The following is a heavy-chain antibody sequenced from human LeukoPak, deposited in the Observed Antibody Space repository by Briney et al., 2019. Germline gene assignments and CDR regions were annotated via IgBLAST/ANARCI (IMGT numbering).Heavy chain of an antibody. CDR2: ISAYNGNT. D-gene: IGHD4-23*01. CDR3: ARPDTIGVVLGYGGTPGGWFDP. V-gene: IGHV1-18*01. J-gene: IGHJ5*02. CDR1: GYTFTSYG. Sequence: GASVKVSCKASGYTFTSYGISWVRQAPGQGLEWMGWISAYNGNTNYAQKLQGRVTMTTDTSTSTAYMELRSLRSDDTAVYYCARPDTIGVVLGYGGTPGGWFDPWGQGTLVTVSS.